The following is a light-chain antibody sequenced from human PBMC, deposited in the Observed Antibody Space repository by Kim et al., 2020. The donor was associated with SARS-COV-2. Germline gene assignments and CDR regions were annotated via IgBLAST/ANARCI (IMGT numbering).Light chain of an antibody. CDR2: RNN. V-gene: IGLV1-40*01. CDR1: SSNIGAGFD. J-gene: IGLJ2*01. CDR3: HSYDNSLSALL. Sequence: QRITISCTGSSSNIGAGFDVHWYQQVPGTAPKLLIYRNNNRPSGVPDRFSGSKSGSSASLAITGLQAEDEADYYCHSYDNSLSALLFGGGTQLTVL.